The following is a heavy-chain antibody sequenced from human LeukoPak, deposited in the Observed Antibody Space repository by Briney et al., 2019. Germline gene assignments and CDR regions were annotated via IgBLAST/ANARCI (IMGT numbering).Heavy chain of an antibody. V-gene: IGHV1-69*13. Sequence: GASVKVSCKASGGTFSSYAISWVRQAPGQGLEWMGGIIPIFGTANYAQKFQGRVTITADESTSTAYMELSSLSSEDTAVYYCARGHHNKLLWFGEGPTPTHAFDIWGQGTMVTVSS. CDR3: ARGHHNKLLWFGEGPTPTHAFDI. CDR2: IIPIFGTA. J-gene: IGHJ3*02. D-gene: IGHD3-10*01. CDR1: GGTFSSYA.